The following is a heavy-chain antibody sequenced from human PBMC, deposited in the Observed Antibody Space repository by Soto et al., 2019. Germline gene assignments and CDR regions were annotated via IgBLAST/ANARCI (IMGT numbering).Heavy chain of an antibody. Sequence: QVQLVQSGAEVKKPGASVKVSCKASGYTFTSYYMHWVRQAPGQGLEWMGIIDPSGGGTSYAQKFQGRLTMTRDTFTTTVYMELRSLRSEDTAVYYCARDRVDCSGGNCWRSVEDTWGQGTLVTVSS. CDR1: GYTFTSYY. J-gene: IGHJ5*02. CDR3: ARDRVDCSGGNCWRSVEDT. D-gene: IGHD2-15*01. CDR2: IDPSGGGT. V-gene: IGHV1-46*01.